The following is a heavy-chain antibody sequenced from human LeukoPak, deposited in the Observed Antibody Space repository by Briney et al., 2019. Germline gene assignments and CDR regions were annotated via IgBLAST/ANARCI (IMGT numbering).Heavy chain of an antibody. CDR2: ITYDGSNK. J-gene: IGHJ3*02. CDR3: ARERWGDAFDI. Sequence: GGSLRLSCGGTGFTFRSYDMHWVRQAPGKGLEWVAGITYDGSNKDHADAVKGRFTISRDNSKNSLYLQMNSLRTEDTAVYYCARERWGDAFDIWGQGTLVTVSS. D-gene: IGHD3-16*01. CDR1: GFTFRSYD. V-gene: IGHV3-30*04.